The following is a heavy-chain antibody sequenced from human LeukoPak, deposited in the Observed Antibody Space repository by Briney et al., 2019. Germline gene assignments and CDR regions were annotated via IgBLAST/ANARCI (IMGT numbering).Heavy chain of an antibody. D-gene: IGHD3-22*01. CDR1: GFTFSNYA. CDR3: ARSTYYFDSSGHRDFYIDY. Sequence: GGSLRLSCAASGFTFSNYAMSWVRQAPGKGLEWVAALYAGGNTYYADSVKGRFTLSRDNSKNMLYLQMNSLRAEDTAVYYCARSTYYFDSSGHRDFYIDYWGQGVLVTVSS. J-gene: IGHJ4*02. V-gene: IGHV3-53*01. CDR2: LYAGGNT.